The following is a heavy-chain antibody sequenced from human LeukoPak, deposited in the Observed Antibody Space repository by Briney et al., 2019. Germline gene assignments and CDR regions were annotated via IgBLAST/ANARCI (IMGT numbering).Heavy chain of an antibody. CDR2: IRYDGSNK. V-gene: IGHV3-30*02. Sequence: GGSLRLSCAASGFTFSSYGMHWVRQAPGKGLEWVAFIRYDGSNKYYADSVKGRFTISRDNSKNTLYLQMNSLRAEDTAVYYCAHLHAANDNEPNDYWGQGTLVTVSS. J-gene: IGHJ4*02. D-gene: IGHD1-1*01. CDR3: AHLHAANDNEPNDY. CDR1: GFTFSSYG.